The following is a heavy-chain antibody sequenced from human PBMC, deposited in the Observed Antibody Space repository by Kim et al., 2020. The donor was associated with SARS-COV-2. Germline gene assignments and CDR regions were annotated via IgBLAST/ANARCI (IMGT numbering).Heavy chain of an antibody. D-gene: IGHD5-12*01. CDR3: ARDRRMVATQFFGL. CDR2: ISAYNGNT. Sequence: ASVKVSCKASGYTFTSYGISWVRQAPGQGLEWMGWISAYNGNTNYAQKLQGRVTMTTDTSTSTAYMELRSLRSDDTAVYYCARDRRMVATQFFGLWGQGTLVTVSS. CDR1: GYTFTSYG. V-gene: IGHV1-18*01. J-gene: IGHJ4*02.